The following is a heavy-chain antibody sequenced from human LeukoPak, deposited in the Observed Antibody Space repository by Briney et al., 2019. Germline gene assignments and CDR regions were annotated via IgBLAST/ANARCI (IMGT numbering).Heavy chain of an antibody. CDR2: INTNTGNP. CDR3: ARAGCSGGSCYGVFDY. CDR1: GYTFTSYA. D-gene: IGHD2-15*01. J-gene: IGHJ4*02. V-gene: IGHV7-4-1*02. Sequence: ASVKVSCKASGYTFTSYAMNWVRQAPGQGLELMGWINTNTGNPTYAQGFTGRFVFSLDTSVSTAYLQISSLKAEDTAVYYCARAGCSGGSCYGVFDYWGQGTLVTVSS.